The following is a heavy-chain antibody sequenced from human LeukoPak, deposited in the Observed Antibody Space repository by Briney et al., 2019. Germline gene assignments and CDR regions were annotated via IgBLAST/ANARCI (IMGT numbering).Heavy chain of an antibody. CDR3: ARDHGSGTMGWFDY. J-gene: IGHJ4*02. D-gene: IGHD3-10*01. Sequence: PSETLSLTCAVYGGSFSGYYWSWIRQPPGKGLEWIGEINHSGSTNYNPSLKSRVTISVDTSKNQFSLKLSSVTAADTAVYYCARDHGSGTMGWFDYWGQGTLVTVSS. CDR1: GGSFSGYY. V-gene: IGHV4-34*01. CDR2: INHSGST.